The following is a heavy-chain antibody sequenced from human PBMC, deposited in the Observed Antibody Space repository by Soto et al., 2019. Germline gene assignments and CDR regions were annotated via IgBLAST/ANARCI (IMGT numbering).Heavy chain of an antibody. D-gene: IGHD6-19*01. V-gene: IGHV4-39*02. CDR1: GGSISSSSYY. J-gene: IGHJ6*03. Sequence: QLQLQESGPGLVKPSETLSLTCTVSGGSISSSSYYWGWIRQPPGKGLEWIGSIYYSGSTYYNPSTKSRVNISVDTPKTHFSLKMSSVTAADTAVYYCARLGTFQWKPIYYYYYMDVWGKGTTVTVSS. CDR2: IYYSGST. CDR3: ARLGTFQWKPIYYYYYMDV.